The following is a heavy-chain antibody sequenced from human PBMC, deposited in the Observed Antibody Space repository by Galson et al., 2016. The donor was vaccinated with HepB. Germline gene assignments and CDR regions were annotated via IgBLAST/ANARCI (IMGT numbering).Heavy chain of an antibody. J-gene: IGHJ4*02. D-gene: IGHD3-22*01. V-gene: IGHV1-3*01. CDR1: GYTLTELS. CDR2: INAGNGDT. Sequence: VKVSCKVSGYTLTELSMHWVRQAPGQRLEWMGWINAGNGDTIYSQRFRDRVTITRDTFASTAYMELSGLRSGDTAVYYCARVSRPYYYDSSGPFDYWGPGTLVTVSS. CDR3: ARVSRPYYYDSSGPFDY.